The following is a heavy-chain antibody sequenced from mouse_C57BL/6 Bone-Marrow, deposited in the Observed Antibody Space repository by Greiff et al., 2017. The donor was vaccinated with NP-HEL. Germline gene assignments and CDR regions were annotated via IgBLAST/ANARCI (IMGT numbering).Heavy chain of an antibody. CDR2: INPYNGDT. CDR3: ARANYYGGAMDY. J-gene: IGHJ4*01. Sequence: VQRVESGPELVKPGDSVKISCKASGYSFTGYFMNWVMQSHGKSLEWIGRINPYNGDTFYNQKFKGKATLTVDKSSSTAHMELRSLTSEDSAVYYCARANYYGGAMDYWGQGTSVSVSS. CDR1: GYSFTGYF. D-gene: IGHD1-1*01. V-gene: IGHV1-20*01.